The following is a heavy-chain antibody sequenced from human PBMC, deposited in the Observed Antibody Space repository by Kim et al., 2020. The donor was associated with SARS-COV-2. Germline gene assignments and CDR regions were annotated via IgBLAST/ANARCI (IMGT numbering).Heavy chain of an antibody. CDR3: AKIPGYYYDSSGYYYVDY. Sequence: GGSLRLSCAASGFTFSSCAMSWVRQAPGKGLEWVSAISGSGGSTYYADSVKGRFTISRDNSKNTLYLQMNSLRAEDTAVYYCAKIPGYYYDSSGYYYVDYWGPGTLVTVSS. J-gene: IGHJ4*02. V-gene: IGHV3-23*01. CDR1: GFTFSSCA. CDR2: ISGSGGST. D-gene: IGHD3-22*01.